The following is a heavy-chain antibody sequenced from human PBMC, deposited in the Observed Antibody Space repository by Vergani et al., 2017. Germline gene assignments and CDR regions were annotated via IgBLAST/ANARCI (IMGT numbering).Heavy chain of an antibody. J-gene: IGHJ5*02. CDR2: ISYDGSNK. CDR3: AKDLFIAAAPNWFDP. V-gene: IGHV3-30*18. CDR1: GFTFSSYG. Sequence: QVQLVESWGGVVQPGRSLRLSCAASGFTFSSYGMHWVRQAPGKGLEWVAVISYDGSNKYYADSVKGRFTISRDNSKNTLYLQMNSLRAEDTAVYYCAKDLFIAAAPNWFDPWGQGTLVTVSS. D-gene: IGHD6-13*01.